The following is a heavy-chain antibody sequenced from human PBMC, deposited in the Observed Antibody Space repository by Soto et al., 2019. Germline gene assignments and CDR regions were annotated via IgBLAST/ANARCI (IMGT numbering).Heavy chain of an antibody. V-gene: IGHV3-48*01. CDR1: GFTFSSYS. CDR3: ATQGDCSGGSCYLGFDY. CDR2: ISSSSSTI. Sequence: LRLSCAASGFTFSSYSMNWVRQAPGKGLEWVSYISSSSSTIYYADSVKGRFTISRDNAKNSLYLQMNSLRAEDTAVYYCATQGDCSGGSCYLGFDYWGQGTLVTVSS. J-gene: IGHJ4*02. D-gene: IGHD2-15*01.